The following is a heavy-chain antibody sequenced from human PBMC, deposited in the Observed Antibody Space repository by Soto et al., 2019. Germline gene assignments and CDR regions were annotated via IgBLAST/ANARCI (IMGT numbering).Heavy chain of an antibody. Sequence: QVQLVESGGGVVQPGRSLRLSCASSGFTFSSYAMHWGRHAPGKGLEWVAVISYDGSNKYYADSVKGRFTISRDNSKNPLYLQMNSLRAEDTAVYYCARDQGGAARDYSYYGMDVWGQGTTVTVSS. D-gene: IGHD6-6*01. CDR3: ARDQGGAARDYSYYGMDV. CDR1: GFTFSSYA. J-gene: IGHJ6*02. V-gene: IGHV3-30-3*01. CDR2: ISYDGSNK.